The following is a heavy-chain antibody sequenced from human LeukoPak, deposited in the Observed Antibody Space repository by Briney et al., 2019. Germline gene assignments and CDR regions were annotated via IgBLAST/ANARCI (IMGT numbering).Heavy chain of an antibody. V-gene: IGHV3-30-3*01. CDR2: ISYDGSNK. Sequence: GGSLRLSCAASGFTFSSYAMHWVRQAPGKGLEWVAVISYDGSNKYYADSVKGRFTISRDNSKNTLYLQMNSLRAEDTAVYYCARDCSGGSCYSPNFDYWGQGTLVTVSS. CDR1: GFTFSSYA. J-gene: IGHJ4*02. D-gene: IGHD2-15*01. CDR3: ARDCSGGSCYSPNFDY.